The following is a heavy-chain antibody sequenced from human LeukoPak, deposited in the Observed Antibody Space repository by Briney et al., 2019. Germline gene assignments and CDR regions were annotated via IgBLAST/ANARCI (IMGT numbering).Heavy chain of an antibody. CDR2: IDPSDSYT. CDR1: GYSFTSYW. V-gene: IGHV5-10-1*01. J-gene: IGHJ4*02. CDR3: ASDIVVVPAAMHGARGY. D-gene: IGHD2-2*01. Sequence: GESLRISCKGSGYSFTSYWVSWVRQMPGKGLEWMGRIDPSDSYTNYSPSFQGHVTISADKSISTAYLQWSSLKASDTAMYYCASDIVVVPAAMHGARGYWGQGTLVTVSS.